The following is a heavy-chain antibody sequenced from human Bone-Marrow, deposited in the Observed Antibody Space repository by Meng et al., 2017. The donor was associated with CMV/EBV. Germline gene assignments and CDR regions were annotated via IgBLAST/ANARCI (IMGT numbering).Heavy chain of an antibody. CDR2: IYYSGST. CDR1: GGSISSSSYY. CDR3: ARGGDRAFDY. J-gene: IGHJ4*02. Sequence: QLQLQEAGPGMVKPSETPSLTCTGSGGSISSSSYYWGWIRQPPGKRLEWIGSIYYSGSTYYNPSLKSRVTISVDTSKNQFSLKLSSVTAADTAVYYCARGGDRAFDYWGQGTLVTVSS. D-gene: IGHD2-21*02. V-gene: IGHV4-39*07.